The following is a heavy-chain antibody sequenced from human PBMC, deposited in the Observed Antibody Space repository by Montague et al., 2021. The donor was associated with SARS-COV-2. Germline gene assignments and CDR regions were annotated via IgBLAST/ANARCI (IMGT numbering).Heavy chain of an antibody. CDR2: IYYSGST. J-gene: IGHJ4*02. CDR1: GGSISSSSYY. Sequence: SATLSLTCTVSGGSISSSSYYWGWIRQPPGKGLERIGSIYYSGSTNYNPSLKSRVTISVDTSKNQFSLKLSSVTAADTAVYYCARVFPRWLQFDPYFDYWGQGTLVTVSS. D-gene: IGHD5-24*01. V-gene: IGHV4-39*07. CDR3: ARVFPRWLQFDPYFDY.